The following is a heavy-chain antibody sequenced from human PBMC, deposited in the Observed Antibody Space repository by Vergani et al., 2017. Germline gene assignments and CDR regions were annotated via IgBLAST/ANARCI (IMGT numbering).Heavy chain of an antibody. CDR1: GYSFTSYW. V-gene: IGHV5-51*03. Sequence: EVQLVQSGAEVKTPGESLNISCKGSGYSFTSYWIGWVRQMPGKGLEWMGIIYPGDSDTRYSPSFQGQVTISADKSISTAYLQWSSLKASDTAMYYCARSGLWDQLLSPHMDVWGKGTTVTVSS. CDR3: ARSGLWDQLLSPHMDV. CDR2: IYPGDSDT. J-gene: IGHJ6*03. D-gene: IGHD2-2*01.